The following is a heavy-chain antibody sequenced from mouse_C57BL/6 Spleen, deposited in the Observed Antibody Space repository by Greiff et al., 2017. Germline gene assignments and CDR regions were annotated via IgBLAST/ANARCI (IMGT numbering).Heavy chain of an antibody. CDR3: ARRGDSSGYGFAY. D-gene: IGHD3-2*02. V-gene: IGHV1-52*01. CDR1: GYTFTSYW. J-gene: IGHJ3*01. CDR2: IDPSDSET. Sequence: VQLQQPGAELVRPGSSVKLSCKASGYTFTSYWMHWVKQRPIQGLEGIGNIDPSDSETHYNQKFKDKPTLTVDKSSSTAYMQLSSLTSEDSAVYYCARRGDSSGYGFAYWGQGTLVTVSA.